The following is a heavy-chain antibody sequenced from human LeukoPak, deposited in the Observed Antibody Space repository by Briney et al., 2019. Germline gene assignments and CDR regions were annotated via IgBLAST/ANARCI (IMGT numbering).Heavy chain of an antibody. V-gene: IGHV3-7*01. D-gene: IGHD6-13*01. CDR2: IKQDGSEK. J-gene: IGHJ4*02. Sequence: GGSLRLSCAASGFTFSSDWMSWVRQAPGKGVEWVASIKQDGSEKYYVDSVKGRFTISRDNAKNSVYLQMNSLRAEDTAVYYCGRRGSTSWYVYWGQGTLVTVSS. CDR3: GRRGSTSWYVY. CDR1: GFTFSSDW.